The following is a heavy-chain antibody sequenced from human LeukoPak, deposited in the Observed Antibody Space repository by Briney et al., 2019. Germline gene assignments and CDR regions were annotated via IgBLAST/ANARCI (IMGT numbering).Heavy chain of an antibody. Sequence: SQTLSLTCAISGDSVSSNSAAWNWIRQSPSRGLEWLGRKYYRSKWYNDYAVSVKSRITINPDTSKNQFSLQLNSVTPEDTAVYYCARGGSSIAARRLNFDYWGQGTLVTVSS. CDR2: KYYRSKWYN. CDR3: ARGGSSIAARRLNFDY. V-gene: IGHV6-1*01. CDR1: GDSVSSNSAA. J-gene: IGHJ4*02. D-gene: IGHD6-6*01.